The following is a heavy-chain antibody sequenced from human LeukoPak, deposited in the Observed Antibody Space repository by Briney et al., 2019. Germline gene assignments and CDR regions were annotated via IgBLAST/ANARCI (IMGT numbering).Heavy chain of an antibody. Sequence: KPGGSLRLXCAASGFTFSSYSMNWDRLAPGKGLEWVSSISSSSSYIYYADSVKGRFTISRDNAKNSLYLQMNSLRAEDTAVYYCASFSWFDPWGQGTLVTVSS. CDR3: ASFSWFDP. CDR1: GFTFSSYS. V-gene: IGHV3-21*01. CDR2: ISSSSSYI. J-gene: IGHJ5*02. D-gene: IGHD3-3*01.